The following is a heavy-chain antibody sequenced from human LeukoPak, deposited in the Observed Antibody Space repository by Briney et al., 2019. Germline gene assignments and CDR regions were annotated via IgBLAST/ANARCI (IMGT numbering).Heavy chain of an antibody. Sequence: ASVKVSCKASGYTFTGYYMHWVRQAPGQGLEWMGIINPSGGSTSYAQKFQGRVTMTRDTSTSTVYMELSGLRSEDTAVYYCAREVAAAGTCFDYWGQGTLVTVSS. D-gene: IGHD6-13*01. CDR1: GYTFTGYY. J-gene: IGHJ4*02. CDR3: AREVAAAGTCFDY. V-gene: IGHV1-46*01. CDR2: INPSGGST.